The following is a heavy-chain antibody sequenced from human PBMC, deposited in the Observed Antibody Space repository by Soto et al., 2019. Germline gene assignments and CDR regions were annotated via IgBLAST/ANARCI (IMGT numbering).Heavy chain of an antibody. CDR2: IFSNDDK. V-gene: IGHV2-26*01. CDR1: GLSLSNAKLG. J-gene: IGHJ5*02. D-gene: IGHD2-2*01. Sequence: GPTLVNPTETLTLTCTVAGLSLSNAKLGVSWIRQPPGKALEWLAHIFSNDDKSYSTSLDRRLTISKDTSKSQVVLTMTNLDPVDSGTYNCALIKDCSRTNCFLALFGPWGQETLVTVSS. CDR3: ALIKDCSRTNCFLALFGP.